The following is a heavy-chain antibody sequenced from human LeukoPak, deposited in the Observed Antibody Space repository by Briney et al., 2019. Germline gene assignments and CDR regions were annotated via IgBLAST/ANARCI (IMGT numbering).Heavy chain of an antibody. Sequence: GSSVKVSWKASGGTFSSYAISWVRQAPGQGLEWMGGIIPIFGTANYAQKFQGRVTITADESTSTAYMELSSLRSEDTAVYYCARPRYCSSTSCYWGYYGMDVWGKGTTVTVSS. CDR1: GGTFSSYA. CDR2: IIPIFGTA. J-gene: IGHJ6*04. V-gene: IGHV1-69*01. CDR3: ARPRYCSSTSCYWGYYGMDV. D-gene: IGHD2-2*01.